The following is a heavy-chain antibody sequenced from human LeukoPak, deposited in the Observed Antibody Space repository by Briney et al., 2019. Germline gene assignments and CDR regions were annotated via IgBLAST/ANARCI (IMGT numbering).Heavy chain of an antibody. D-gene: IGHD5-18*01. CDR1: GGSISSGSYY. CDR3: ASLRYSYGFFDY. J-gene: IGHJ4*02. V-gene: IGHV4-61*02. CDR2: IYTSGST. Sequence: TLSLTCTVSGGSISSGSYYWSWIRQPAGKGLEWIGRIYTSGSTNYNPSLKSRVTISVDTSKNQFPLKLSSVTAADTAVYYCASLRYSYGFFDYWGQGTLVTVSS.